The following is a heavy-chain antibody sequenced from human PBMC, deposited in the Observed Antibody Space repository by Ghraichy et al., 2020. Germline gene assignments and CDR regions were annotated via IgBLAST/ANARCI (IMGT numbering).Heavy chain of an antibody. V-gene: IGHV2-70*11. D-gene: IGHD6-13*01. Sequence: SGPTLVKPTQTLTLTCTFSGFSLSTSGMCVSWIRQPPGKALEWLARIDWDDDKYYSTSLKTRLTISKDTSKNQVVLTMTNMDPVDTATYYCARILPLYSSSWYYFDYWGQGTLVTVSS. CDR1: GFSLSTSGMC. J-gene: IGHJ4*02. CDR3: ARILPLYSSSWYYFDY. CDR2: IDWDDDK.